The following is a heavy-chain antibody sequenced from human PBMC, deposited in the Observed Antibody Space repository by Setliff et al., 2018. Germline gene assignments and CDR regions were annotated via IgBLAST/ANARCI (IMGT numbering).Heavy chain of an antibody. CDR3: ARQIDYGDFQYFDY. CDR1: GGSFSGYY. D-gene: IGHD4-17*01. CDR2: INHNGST. V-gene: IGHV4-34*01. Sequence: PSETLSLTCAVYGGSFSGYYWSWIRQPPGKGLEWIGEINHNGSTNYNPSLKSRVTISVDTSKNQFSLKLSSVTAADTAVYYCARQIDYGDFQYFDYWGQGTLVTVSS. J-gene: IGHJ4*02.